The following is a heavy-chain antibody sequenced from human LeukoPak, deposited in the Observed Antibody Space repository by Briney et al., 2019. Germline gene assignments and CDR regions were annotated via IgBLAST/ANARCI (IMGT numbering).Heavy chain of an antibody. D-gene: IGHD3-10*01. CDR1: GGTFSSYA. V-gene: IGHV1-69*04. CDR2: IIPILGIA. Sequence: SVKVSCKASGGTFSSYAISWVRQAPGQGLEWMGRIIPILGIANYAQKFQGRVTITADKSTSTAYMELSSLRSEDTAVYYCARERESFYYGSGSYPTFDYWGQGTLVTVSS. CDR3: ARERESFYYGSGSYPTFDY. J-gene: IGHJ4*02.